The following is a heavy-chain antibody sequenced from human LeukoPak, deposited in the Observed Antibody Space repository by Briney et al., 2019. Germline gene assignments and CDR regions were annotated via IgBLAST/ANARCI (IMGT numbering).Heavy chain of an antibody. V-gene: IGHV5-51*01. CDR2: IYPGDSDT. CDR1: GYIFTSYL. J-gene: IGHJ1*01. Sequence: PGGSLRLSCKGSGYIFTSYLIGWVRQMPGKGPEWMGIIYPGDSDTRYSPSFQGQVTISADKSFSTAYLQWSSLKASDTAMYYCARRGIAVAGTPAEYFQHWGQGTQVIVSS. CDR3: ARRGIAVAGTPAEYFQH. D-gene: IGHD6-19*01.